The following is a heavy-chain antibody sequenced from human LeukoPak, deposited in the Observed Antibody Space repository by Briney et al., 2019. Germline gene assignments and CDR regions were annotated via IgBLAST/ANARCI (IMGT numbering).Heavy chain of an antibody. V-gene: IGHV4-59*01. D-gene: IGHD3-22*01. CDR1: GASISSSY. Sequence: SGTLSLTCTASGASISSSYWSWIRQPPGKRLEWIGYIYYNGNTNSNPSLKSRVTISADTSKNRFSLKLNSVTAADTAIYYCGRGNYDNRGYSNAFDIWGQGTMVTVSS. CDR3: GRGNYDNRGYSNAFDI. CDR2: IYYNGNT. J-gene: IGHJ3*02.